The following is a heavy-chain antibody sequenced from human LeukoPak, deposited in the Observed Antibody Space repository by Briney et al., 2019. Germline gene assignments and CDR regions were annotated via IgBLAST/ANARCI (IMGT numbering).Heavy chain of an antibody. D-gene: IGHD3-22*01. Sequence: HPGGSLRLSCAASGFSFSSFSMNWVRQAPGEGLEWVSYISSSGSPINYADSVKGRFTIFRDNAKNSLYLQMNSLRAEDTAVYYCARAPQDDSRGYYWGIDYWGQGTLVTVSP. CDR2: ISSSGSPI. CDR3: ARAPQDDSRGYYWGIDY. V-gene: IGHV3-48*04. J-gene: IGHJ4*02. CDR1: GFSFSSFS.